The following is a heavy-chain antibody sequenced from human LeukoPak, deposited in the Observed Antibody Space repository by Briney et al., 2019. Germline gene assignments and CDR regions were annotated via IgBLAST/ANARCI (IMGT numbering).Heavy chain of an antibody. CDR2: IYHSGST. D-gene: IGHD2-21*02. V-gene: IGHV4-4*02. Sequence: SETLSLTCAVSGGSISSSNWWSWVRQPPGKGLEWIGEIYHSGSTNYNPSLKSRVTISVDKSKNQFSLKLSSVTAADKAVYYCARAPIVVVTAIDYWGQGTLVTVSS. CDR3: ARAPIVVVTAIDY. J-gene: IGHJ4*02. CDR1: GGSISSSNW.